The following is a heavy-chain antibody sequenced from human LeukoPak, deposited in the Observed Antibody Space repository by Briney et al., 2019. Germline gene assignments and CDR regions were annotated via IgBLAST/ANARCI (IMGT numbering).Heavy chain of an antibody. CDR2: IKQDGSDQ. CDR3: AGRTGWTSNY. Sequence: PGGSLRLSCVASGFTFSNYWMNWVRQAPGKGLEWVANIKQDGSDQYYVDSVRGRFTISRDNAKNSLYLQMNSLRAEDTAVYYCAGRTGWTSNYWGQGTLVTVSS. J-gene: IGHJ4*02. D-gene: IGHD3/OR15-3a*01. CDR1: GFTFSNYW. V-gene: IGHV3-7*01.